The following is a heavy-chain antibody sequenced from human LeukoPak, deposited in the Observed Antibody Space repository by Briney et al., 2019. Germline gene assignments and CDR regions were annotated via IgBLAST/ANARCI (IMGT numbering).Heavy chain of an antibody. CDR2: IYHSGST. CDR3: AREDDFWSGYYDFDY. J-gene: IGHJ4*02. CDR1: GYSISSGYY. D-gene: IGHD3-3*01. Sequence: SETLSLTCTVSGYSISSGYYWGWIRQPPGKGLEWIGSIYHSGSTYYNPSLKSRVTISVDTSKNQFSLKLSSVTAADTAVYYCAREDDFWSGYYDFDYWGQGTLVTVSS. V-gene: IGHV4-38-2*02.